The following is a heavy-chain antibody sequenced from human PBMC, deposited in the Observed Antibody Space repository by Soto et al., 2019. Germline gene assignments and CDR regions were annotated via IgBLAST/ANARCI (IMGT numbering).Heavy chain of an antibody. J-gene: IGHJ6*02. CDR2: TCYRSKWYN. V-gene: IGHV6-1*01. Sequence: SQTLSLTCAISGDSVSSNSAAWNWIRQSPSRGLEWLGRTCYRSKWYNDYAVSVKSRITINPDTSKNQFSLQLNSVTPEDTAVYYCARNGYSYGYASYYYGMDVWGQGTTVTSP. D-gene: IGHD5-18*01. CDR1: GDSVSSNSAA. CDR3: ARNGYSYGYASYYYGMDV.